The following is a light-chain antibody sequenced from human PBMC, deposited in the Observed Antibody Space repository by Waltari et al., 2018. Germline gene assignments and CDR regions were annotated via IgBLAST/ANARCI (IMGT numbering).Light chain of an antibody. V-gene: IGLV1-40*01. CDR3: QSYDTTLSVV. Sequence: QSVLTQPPSVSGAPGQKVTISCTGSGSNIGERYEVHWYQQLPRAAPKLLIYGTSSRPLGVPDRFFGSTSGTSASLAITGLQAEDEADYYCQSYDTTLSVVFGGGTKLTVL. J-gene: IGLJ3*02. CDR1: GSNIGERYE. CDR2: GTS.